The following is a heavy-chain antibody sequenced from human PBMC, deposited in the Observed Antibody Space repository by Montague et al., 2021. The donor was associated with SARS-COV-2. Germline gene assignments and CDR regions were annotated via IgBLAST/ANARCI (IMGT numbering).Heavy chain of an antibody. CDR1: GGSFSGYY. J-gene: IGHJ6*02. Sequence: SETLSLTCAVYGGSFSGYYWSWIRQPPGKGLEWIGEINHSGSTNYNPSLKSRVTISVDTSKNQFSLKLSSVTAADTAVYYCARVLLTTVVTQASISYYYYGMDVWGQGTTVTVSS. D-gene: IGHD4-23*01. V-gene: IGHV4-34*01. CDR3: ARVLLTTVVTQASISYYYYGMDV. CDR2: INHSGST.